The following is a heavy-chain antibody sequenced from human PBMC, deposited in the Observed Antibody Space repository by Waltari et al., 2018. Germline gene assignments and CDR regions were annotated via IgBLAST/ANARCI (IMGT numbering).Heavy chain of an antibody. J-gene: IGHJ5*02. CDR1: GFTFSSYD. CDR2: IGSSGRNT. D-gene: IGHD2-2*01. V-gene: IGHV3-23*01. CDR3: AKGPAARTNWFDP. Sequence: EVQLLESGGGLVQPGGSLRLSCAASGFTFSSYDMSWVRQAPGKGLEGVSVIGSSGRNTYYEDSVKGRFTISRDDSKNTLYLQMNSLRAEDTAVYYCAKGPAARTNWFDPWGQGTLVTVSS.